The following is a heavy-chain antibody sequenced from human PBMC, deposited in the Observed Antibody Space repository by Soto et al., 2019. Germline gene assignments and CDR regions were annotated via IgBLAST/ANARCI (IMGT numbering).Heavy chain of an antibody. CDR2: ISSSSNYI. J-gene: IGHJ5*01. CDR1: GFNFNVYS. D-gene: IGHD3-10*01. CDR3: ASDRGSEVLDS. V-gene: IGHV3-21*01. Sequence: PGGSLRLSCAASGFNFNVYSMNWVRQAPGKGLEWISSISSSSNYIHYRDSVRGRFTISRDNAKNSLYLQLDSLRVEDTAVYFCASDRGSEVLDSWGQGTLVTVSS.